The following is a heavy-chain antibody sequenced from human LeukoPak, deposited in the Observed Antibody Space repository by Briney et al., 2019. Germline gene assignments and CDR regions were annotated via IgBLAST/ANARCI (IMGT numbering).Heavy chain of an antibody. CDR2: IDWDDDK. J-gene: IGHJ4*02. Sequence: SGPALVKPTQTLTLTCTFSGFSLSTAGVRVSWIRQPPGKALEWLARIDWDDDKFYRPSLKTRLTISKDTSKNQVVLTMTNMDPVDTATYYCARILSDSGSYYFDYWGQGTLVTVSS. CDR1: GFSLSTAGVR. V-gene: IGHV2-70*04. CDR3: ARILSDSGSYYFDY. D-gene: IGHD3-10*01.